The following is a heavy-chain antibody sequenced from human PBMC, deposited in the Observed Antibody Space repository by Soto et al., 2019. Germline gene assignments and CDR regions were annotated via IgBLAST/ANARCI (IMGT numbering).Heavy chain of an antibody. CDR3: ARVWGGYYFDF. Sequence: QVQLQESGPGLVKPSETLSLTCIVSGASVSSDFSYWSWIRQPPGKGLEWIGCLYSSGNTNYNPSLNSRVTISVDTAKNQFSLTLTSVTAADTAVCYCARVWGGYYFDFWGQGTLVTVSS. CDR2: LYSSGNT. V-gene: IGHV4-61*01. J-gene: IGHJ4*02. CDR1: GASVSSDFSY. D-gene: IGHD2-15*01.